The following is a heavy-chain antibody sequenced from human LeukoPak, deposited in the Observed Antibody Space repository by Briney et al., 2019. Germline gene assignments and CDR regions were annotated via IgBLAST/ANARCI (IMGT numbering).Heavy chain of an antibody. CDR1: GFTFYDFA. CDR3: ARDPPFSSGWSQNHFDY. CDR2: ISYDGGNK. V-gene: IGHV3-30*04. Sequence: GGSLRLSCAPSGFTFYDFAMHWVRQAPGKGLEWVALISYDGGNKNYADSVKGRFTISRDNSKTTLYLHMNSLRPEDTAVYYCARDPPFSSGWSQNHFDYWGQGTLVTVSS. D-gene: IGHD6-19*01. J-gene: IGHJ4*02.